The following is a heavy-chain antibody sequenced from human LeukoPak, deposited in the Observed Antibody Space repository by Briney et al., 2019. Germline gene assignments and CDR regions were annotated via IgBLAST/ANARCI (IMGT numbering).Heavy chain of an antibody. CDR1: GYTLTELS. V-gene: IGHV1-24*01. D-gene: IGHD6-13*01. CDR3: ATPGERWQQLVSWFDP. Sequence: GASVKVSCKVSGYTLTELSMHWVRQAPGKGLEWMGGFDPEDGETIYAQKFQGRVTMTEDTSTDTAYMELSSLRSEDTAVYYCATPGERWQQLVSWFDPWGQGTLVTVSS. J-gene: IGHJ5*02. CDR2: FDPEDGET.